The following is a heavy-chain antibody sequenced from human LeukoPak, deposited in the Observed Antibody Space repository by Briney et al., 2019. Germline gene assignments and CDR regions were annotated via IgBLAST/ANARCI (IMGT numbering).Heavy chain of an antibody. J-gene: IGHJ4*02. Sequence: GESLKISCKGSGYNFNTYWVAWVRQLPGKGLEWMGIIRPMNSDVRYSPSLQGQVTISADKSINTAYLQWSSLKASDTAMYYCARQAAKAGPPIDYWGQGTLVIVSS. CDR1: GYNFNTYW. D-gene: IGHD6-25*01. CDR2: IRPMNSDV. V-gene: IGHV5-51*01. CDR3: ARQAAKAGPPIDY.